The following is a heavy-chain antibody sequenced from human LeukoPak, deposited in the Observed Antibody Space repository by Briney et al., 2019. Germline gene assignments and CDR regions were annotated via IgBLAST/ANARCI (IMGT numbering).Heavy chain of an antibody. D-gene: IGHD3/OR15-3a*01. CDR3: ARERKRTDFDH. CDR1: GGSFSGYY. J-gene: IGHJ4*02. V-gene: IGHV4-34*01. Sequence: PSETLSLTCAVYGGSFSGYYWSWIRQPPGKGLEWIGEINHSGSTNYNPSLKSRVTISVDTSKNQFSLKLSSVTAADTAVYYCARERKRTDFDHWGQGTLVTGSS. CDR2: INHSGST.